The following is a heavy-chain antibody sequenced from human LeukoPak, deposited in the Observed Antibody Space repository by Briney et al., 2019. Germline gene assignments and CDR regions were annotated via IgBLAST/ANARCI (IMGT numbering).Heavy chain of an antibody. CDR1: GGSISSGGYY. CDR2: IYHSGST. J-gene: IGHJ6*03. Sequence: SETLSLTCAVSGGSISSGGYYWSWIRQPPGKGLEWIGYIYHSGSTYYNPSLKSRVTISVDRSRNQFSLKLSSVTAADTAVYYCARTGVVPAARPPMDVWGKGTTVTVSS. V-gene: IGHV4-30-2*01. D-gene: IGHD2-2*01. CDR3: ARTGVVPAARPPMDV.